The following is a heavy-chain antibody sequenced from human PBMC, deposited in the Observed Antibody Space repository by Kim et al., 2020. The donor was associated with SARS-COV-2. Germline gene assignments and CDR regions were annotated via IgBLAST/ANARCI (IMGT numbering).Heavy chain of an antibody. D-gene: IGHD2-2*01. J-gene: IGHJ4*02. Sequence: SQTLSLTCAISGDSVSSDIAAWSWIRQSPSRGLEWLGRTYYKSKWYSESALSVRGRITITPDTSKNEFSLQLNSVTPEDTAVYYCAKGVGGGYCGSTICHDGFHSWSQRNLVTVSS. CDR2: TYYKSKWYS. V-gene: IGHV6-1*01. CDR3: AKGVGGGYCGSTICHDGFHS. CDR1: GDSVSSDIAA.